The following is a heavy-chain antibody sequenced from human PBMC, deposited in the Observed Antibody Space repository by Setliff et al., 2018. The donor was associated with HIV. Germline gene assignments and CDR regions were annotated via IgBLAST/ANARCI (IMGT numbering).Heavy chain of an antibody. Sequence: PGGSLRLSCAASGITVSSNYMSWVRQAPGKGLEWVSVIYSGGSTYHADSVKGRFTISRDNSKKTVYLQMNSLRAEDTAVYYCARWAPPNHYFYYYMDVWGKGTTVTVSS. V-gene: IGHV3-53*01. CDR3: ARWAPPNHYFYYYMDV. CDR1: GITVSSNY. CDR2: IYSGGST. J-gene: IGHJ6*03.